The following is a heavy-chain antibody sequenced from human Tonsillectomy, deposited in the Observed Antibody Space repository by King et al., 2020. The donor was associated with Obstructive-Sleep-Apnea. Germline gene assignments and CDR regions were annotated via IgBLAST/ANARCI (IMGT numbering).Heavy chain of an antibody. CDR1: GDSISTSTYS. D-gene: IGHD5/OR15-5a*01. J-gene: IGHJ4*02. V-gene: IGHV4-39*07. CDR3: ARGLGD. Sequence: QLQESGPGLVKPSETLSLTCTVSGDSISTSTYSWDWVRQPPGKWLGLVGNFYYSGRTYYNPSLRGRVTISVDTSKNHLSLNLSSLTAADTAVYFCARGLGDWGQGVLVTVSS. CDR2: FYYSGRT.